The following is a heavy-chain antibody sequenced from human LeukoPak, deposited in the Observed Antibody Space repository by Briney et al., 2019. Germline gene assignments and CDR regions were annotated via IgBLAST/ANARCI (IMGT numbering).Heavy chain of an antibody. D-gene: IGHD5-18*01. V-gene: IGHV3-23*01. CDR1: GFTFSSYA. Sequence: PGGSLRLSCAASGFTFSSYAMSWVRQAPGKGLEWVSAISGSGGSTYYADSVKGRLTISRDNSKNTLCLQMNSLRAEDTAVYYCAKDERRGYSYGLFYYYYGMDVWGQGTTVTVSS. J-gene: IGHJ6*02. CDR3: AKDERRGYSYGLFYYYYGMDV. CDR2: ISGSGGST.